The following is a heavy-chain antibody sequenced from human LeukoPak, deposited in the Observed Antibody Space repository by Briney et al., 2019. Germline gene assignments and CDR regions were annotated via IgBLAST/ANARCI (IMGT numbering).Heavy chain of an antibody. D-gene: IGHD1-26*01. CDR3: ASSTTRGSGSYGYYFDY. V-gene: IGHV4-59*01. Sequence: KPSETLSLTCTVSGGSISSYYWSWIRQPPGKGLEWIGYIYYSGSTNYNPSLKSRVTISVDTSKNQFSLKLSSVTAADTAVYYCASSTTRGSGSYGYYFDYWGQGTLVTVSS. CDR1: GGSISSYY. CDR2: IYYSGST. J-gene: IGHJ4*02.